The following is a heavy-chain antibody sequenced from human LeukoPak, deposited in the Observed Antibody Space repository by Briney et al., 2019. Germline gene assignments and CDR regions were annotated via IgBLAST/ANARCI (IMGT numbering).Heavy chain of an antibody. J-gene: IGHJ6*02. CDR2: ISYDGSNK. CDR3: AKDLDGSALYGMDV. CDR1: GFTFSSYG. V-gene: IGHV3-30*18. Sequence: GGSLRLSCAASGFTFSSYGMHWVRQAPGKGLEWVAVISYDGSNKYYADSVKGRFTISRDNSKNTLYLQMNSLRAEDTAVYYCAKDLDGSALYGMDVWGQGTTVTVSS. D-gene: IGHD3-10*01.